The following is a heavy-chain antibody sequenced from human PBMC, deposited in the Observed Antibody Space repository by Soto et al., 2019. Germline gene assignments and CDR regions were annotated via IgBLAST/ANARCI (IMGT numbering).Heavy chain of an antibody. J-gene: IGHJ4*02. Sequence: GGSLRLSREASGFTFSSYTMNWVRQAPGKGLEWVSSISSSSSYIFYADSVNGRFTISRDNAENSLFLQMSSLRVDDTAVYFCARDLSYSEVAAPFDHWGQGTQVTVSS. CDR3: ARDLSYSEVAAPFDH. CDR1: GFTFSSYT. D-gene: IGHD6-13*01. V-gene: IGHV3-21*01. CDR2: ISSSSSYI.